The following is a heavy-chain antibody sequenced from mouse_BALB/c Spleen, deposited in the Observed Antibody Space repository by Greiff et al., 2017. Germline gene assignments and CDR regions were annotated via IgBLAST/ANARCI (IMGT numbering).Heavy chain of an antibody. Sequence: LVKPGASVKLSCKASGYSFTGYYMHWVKQSHGKSLEWIGYISCYNGATSYNQKFKGKATFTVDTSSSTAYMQFNSLTSEDSAVYYCARGGYRYDGYFDYWGQGTTLTVSS. CDR1: GYSFTGYY. CDR3: ARGGYRYDGYFDY. D-gene: IGHD2-14*01. J-gene: IGHJ2*01. CDR2: ISCYNGAT. V-gene: IGHV1S34*01.